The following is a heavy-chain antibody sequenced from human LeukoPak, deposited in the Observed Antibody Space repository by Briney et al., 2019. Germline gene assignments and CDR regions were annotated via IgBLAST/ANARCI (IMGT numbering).Heavy chain of an antibody. CDR3: AREGAAGTVDV. Sequence: SETLSLTCTVSGGSISSSSYYWGWIRQPPGKGLEWIGRIYTSGSTNYNPSLKSRVTMSVDTSKNQFSLKLSSVTAADTAVYYCAREGAAGTVDVWGKGTTVTISS. V-gene: IGHV4-39*07. CDR1: GGSISSSSYY. J-gene: IGHJ6*04. D-gene: IGHD6-13*01. CDR2: IYTSGST.